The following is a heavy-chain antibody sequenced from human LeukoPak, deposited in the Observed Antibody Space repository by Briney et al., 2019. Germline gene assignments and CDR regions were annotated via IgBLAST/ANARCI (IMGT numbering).Heavy chain of an antibody. V-gene: IGHV4-61*05. D-gene: IGHD3-10*01. CDR1: GGSISSSSYY. CDR2: IYYSGYT. J-gene: IGHJ5*02. CDR3: ASRTRLGHYYGSGSYYRSWFDP. Sequence: SETLSLTCTVSGGSISSSSYYWGWIRQPPGKGLEYIGYIYYSGYTNYNPSLKSRVTISVDTSKNQFSLKLSSVTAADTAVYYCASRTRLGHYYGSGSYYRSWFDPWGQGTLVTVSS.